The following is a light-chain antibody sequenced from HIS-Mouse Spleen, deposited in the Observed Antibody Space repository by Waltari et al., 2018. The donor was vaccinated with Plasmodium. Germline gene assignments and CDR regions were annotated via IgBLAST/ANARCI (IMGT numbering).Light chain of an antibody. CDR1: ALPNKY. Sequence: SYELTQPPSVSVSPGQTARITCPGDALPNKYDYWYQQKSGQAPVLVIYEDSKRPSGIPERFSGSSSGTMATLTISGAQVEDEADYYCYSTDSSGNHWVFGGGTKLTVL. CDR2: EDS. CDR3: YSTDSSGNHWV. J-gene: IGLJ3*02. V-gene: IGLV3-10*01.